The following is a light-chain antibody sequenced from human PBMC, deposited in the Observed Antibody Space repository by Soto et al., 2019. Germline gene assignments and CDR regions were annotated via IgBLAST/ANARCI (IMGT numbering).Light chain of an antibody. Sequence: VLTQPPSLSAAPGQKVTISCSGSSSNTGGNSVSWYQQLPGTAPKLLIYDDNKRPSGIPDRFSGSKSGTSATLGITGFQTGDEADYYCGSWDSSLSAYVFGTGTKV. J-gene: IGLJ1*01. CDR2: DDN. CDR3: GSWDSSLSAYV. V-gene: IGLV1-51*01. CDR1: SSNTGGNS.